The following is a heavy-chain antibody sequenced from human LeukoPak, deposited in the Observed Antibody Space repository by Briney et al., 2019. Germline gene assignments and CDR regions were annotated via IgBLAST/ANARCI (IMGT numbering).Heavy chain of an antibody. CDR2: ISSSSSYI. D-gene: IGHD3-16*01. J-gene: IGHJ3*02. CDR1: GFTFSSYS. CDR3: ARTMITFGGKNDAFDI. Sequence: PGGSLRLSCAASGFTFSSYSMNWVRQAPGKGLEWVSSISSSSSYIYYADSVKGRFTISRDNAKNSLYLQMNSLRAEDTAVYYCARTMITFGGKNDAFDIWGQGTMVTVSS. V-gene: IGHV3-21*01.